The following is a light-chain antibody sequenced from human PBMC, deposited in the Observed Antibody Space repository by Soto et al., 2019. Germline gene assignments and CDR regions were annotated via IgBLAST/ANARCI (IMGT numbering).Light chain of an antibody. V-gene: IGLV2-23*03. J-gene: IGLJ3*02. CDR3: CSYAGSYTFVV. CDR2: EGS. CDR1: SSDVGSYNL. Sequence: QSARTQPASVSGSPGQSITISCTGTSSDVGSYNLVSWYQQHPGKAPKLMIYEGSKRPSGVSNRFSGSKSGNTASLTISGLQAEDEADYYCCSYAGSYTFVVFGGGTKLTVL.